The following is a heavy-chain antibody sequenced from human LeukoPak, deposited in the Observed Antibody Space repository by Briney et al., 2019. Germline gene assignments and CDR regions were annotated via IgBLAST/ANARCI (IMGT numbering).Heavy chain of an antibody. V-gene: IGHV3-9*01. Sequence: PGRSLRLSCAASGFTFDDYAMHWVRHAPGKGLEWVSGISWNSGSIGYADSVKGRFTISRDNAKNSLYLQMNSLRAEDTALYYCAKGVSSGYQLIDYWGQGTLVTVSS. J-gene: IGHJ4*02. D-gene: IGHD6-19*01. CDR3: AKGVSSGYQLIDY. CDR2: ISWNSGSI. CDR1: GFTFDDYA.